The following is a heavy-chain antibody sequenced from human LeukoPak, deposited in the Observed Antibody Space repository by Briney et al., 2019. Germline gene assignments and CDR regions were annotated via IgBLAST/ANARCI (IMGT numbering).Heavy chain of an antibody. Sequence: GGSLRLSCAASGFTFSSYGMHWVRQAPGKGLEWVAFIRYDGSNKYYADSVKGRFTISRDNSKNTLYLQMNSLRAEDTAVYYCARHCGGDCYYYYYYYMDVWGKGTTVTISS. CDR2: IRYDGSNK. D-gene: IGHD2-21*02. V-gene: IGHV3-30*02. J-gene: IGHJ6*03. CDR3: ARHCGGDCYYYYYYYMDV. CDR1: GFTFSSYG.